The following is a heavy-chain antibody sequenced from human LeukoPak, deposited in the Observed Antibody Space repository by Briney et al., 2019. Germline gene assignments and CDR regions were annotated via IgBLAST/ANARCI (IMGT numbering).Heavy chain of an antibody. Sequence: GGSPRLSCAASGFTFSSYYMNWVRQAPGKGLGWVSSISSSSSYIYNADSVKGRFTISRDNAKNSLYLQMNSLRAEDTAVYYCVKGKWSTRHWGQGTLVTVSS. CDR1: GFTFSSYY. V-gene: IGHV3-21*01. D-gene: IGHD2-15*01. J-gene: IGHJ4*02. CDR2: ISSSSSYI. CDR3: VKGKWSTRH.